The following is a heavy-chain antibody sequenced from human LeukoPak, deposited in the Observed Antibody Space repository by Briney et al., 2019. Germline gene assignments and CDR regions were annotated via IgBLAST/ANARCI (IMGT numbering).Heavy chain of an antibody. CDR2: ISAYNGNT. CDR1: GYTFTSYG. J-gene: IGHJ4*02. CDR3: ARDGYDSSVGD. Sequence: ASVKVSCKASGYTFTSYGISWVRQAPGQGLEWMGWISAYNGNTNYAQKFQGRVTMTRDTSTSTVYMELSSLRSEDTAVYYCARDGYDSSVGDWGQGTLVTVSS. D-gene: IGHD3-22*01. V-gene: IGHV1-18*01.